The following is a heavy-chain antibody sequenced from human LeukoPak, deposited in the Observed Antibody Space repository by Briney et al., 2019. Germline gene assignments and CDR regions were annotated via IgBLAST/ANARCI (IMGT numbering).Heavy chain of an antibody. J-gene: IGHJ4*02. CDR2: THASGNT. CDR1: GLTVRSNY. D-gene: IGHD2-21*01. V-gene: IGHV3-53*04. Sequence: PGGSLRLSCAVSGLTVRSNYMSWVRQTRGKGLEWVAITHASGNTNYADSMKGRFTVSRHNSKNTLYLQMNSLRGDDTAVYYCARDDDGGGHFDYWGQGTLVAVSS. CDR3: ARDDDGGGHFDY.